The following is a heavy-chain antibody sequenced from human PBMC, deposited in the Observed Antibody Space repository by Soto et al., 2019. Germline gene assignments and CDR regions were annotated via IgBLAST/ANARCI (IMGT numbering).Heavy chain of an antibody. Sequence: GASVKVSCKASGYTFNTYGISWVRQAPGQGLEWMGWISTFNGETRYAQKFQARVTVTTDTSTTTGYMELRSLRSDDTAVYYCARDVGYCSSSTRLLDHWGQGTLVTVSS. CDR1: GYTFNTYG. CDR2: ISTFNGET. J-gene: IGHJ4*02. D-gene: IGHD2-2*01. CDR3: ARDVGYCSSSTRLLDH. V-gene: IGHV1-18*01.